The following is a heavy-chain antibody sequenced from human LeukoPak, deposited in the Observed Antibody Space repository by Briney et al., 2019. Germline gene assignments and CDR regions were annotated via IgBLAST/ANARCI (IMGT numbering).Heavy chain of an antibody. CDR3: ARAMSTFGGVRNYFDS. J-gene: IGHJ4*02. CDR1: GFTFSGHN. CDR2: FSISSGTI. D-gene: IGHD3-16*01. V-gene: IGHV3-48*04. Sequence: PGGSLRLSCAASGFTFSGHNMNWGPQAPGKGLGWISSFSISSGTIYYADSVNGRFRISRDNAKSSLDLEMNSLRAEDTAVYYCARAMSTFGGVRNYFDSWGQGTLVTVSS.